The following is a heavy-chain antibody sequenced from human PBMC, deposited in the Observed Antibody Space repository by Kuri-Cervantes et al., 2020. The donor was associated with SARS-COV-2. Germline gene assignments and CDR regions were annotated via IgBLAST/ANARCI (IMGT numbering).Heavy chain of an antibody. Sequence: GESLKISCAASGFTFSSYGMHWVRQAPGKGLEWVAFIRYDGSNKYYADSVKGRFTISRDNAKNSLYLQMNSLRAEDTAVYYCARQPYQLLPQGGFYYFDYWGQGTLVTVSS. V-gene: IGHV3-30*02. J-gene: IGHJ4*02. CDR1: GFTFSSYG. CDR2: IRYDGSNK. CDR3: ARQPYQLLPQGGFYYFDY. D-gene: IGHD2-2*01.